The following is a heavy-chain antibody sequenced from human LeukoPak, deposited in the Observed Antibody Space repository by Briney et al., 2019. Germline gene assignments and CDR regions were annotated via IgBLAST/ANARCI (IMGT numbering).Heavy chain of an antibody. V-gene: IGHV3-30*04. CDR2: ISYDGSNK. D-gene: IGHD1-26*01. CDR3: ARPLGELLHIDY. Sequence: GRSLRLSCAASGFTFSSYAMHWVRQAPGKGLEWVAVISYDGSNKYYADSVKGRFTISRDNSKNTLYLQMNSLRAEDTAVYYCARPLGELLHIDYWGQGTLVTVSS. CDR1: GFTFSSYA. J-gene: IGHJ4*02.